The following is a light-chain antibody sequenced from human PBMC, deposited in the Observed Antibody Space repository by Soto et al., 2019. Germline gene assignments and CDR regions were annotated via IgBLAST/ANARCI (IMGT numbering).Light chain of an antibody. V-gene: IGLV1-51*02. CDR1: SSYILFYY. J-gene: IGLJ1*01. CDR2: ENN. CDR3: GTWDSSLSGFV. Sequence: QSVLTQPPSVSAAPGQKVTISCSGSSSYILFYYVSWYQQLPGTAPKLLIYENNKLPSGIPVRFSGSQSGTSATLGITGLQTGDEADYYCGTWDSSLSGFVFGTGTKVTVL.